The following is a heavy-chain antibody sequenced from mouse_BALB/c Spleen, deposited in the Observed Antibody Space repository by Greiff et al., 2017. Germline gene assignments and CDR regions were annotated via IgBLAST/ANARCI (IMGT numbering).Heavy chain of an antibody. CDR2: IDPANGNT. Sequence: EVKLQQSGAELVKPGASVKLSCTASGFNIKDTYMHWVKQRPEQGLEWIGRIDPANGNTKYDPKFQGKATITADTSSNTAYLQLSSLTSEDTAVYYCARAAPYGNYLGAMDYWGQGTSVTVSS. CDR1: GFNIKDTY. CDR3: ARAAPYGNYLGAMDY. V-gene: IGHV14-3*02. D-gene: IGHD2-1*01. J-gene: IGHJ4*01.